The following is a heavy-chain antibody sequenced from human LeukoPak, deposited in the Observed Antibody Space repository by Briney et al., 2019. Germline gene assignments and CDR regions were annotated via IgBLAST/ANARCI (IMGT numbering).Heavy chain of an antibody. V-gene: IGHV3-23*01. CDR3: AKGGANTLAAFNF. CDR2: IASSSAST. Sequence: GGSLRLSCAASGFSFSSYAMNWVRQAPGKGLEGVSTIASSSASTFYADSVKGRFTISRDNSKNTLSLQMNSLGGEDTAVYYCAKGGANTLAAFNFCRQGTMVPVSS. D-gene: IGHD4/OR15-4a*01. CDR1: GFSFSSYA. J-gene: IGHJ3*01.